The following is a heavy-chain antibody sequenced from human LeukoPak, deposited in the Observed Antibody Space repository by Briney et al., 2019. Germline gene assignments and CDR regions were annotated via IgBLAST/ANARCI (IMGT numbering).Heavy chain of an antibody. CDR1: GGSISSYY. CDR2: IYTSGST. D-gene: IGHD3-22*01. J-gene: IGHJ4*02. CDR3: AGYYYDSSGYYYFDY. V-gene: IGHV4-4*07. Sequence: SETLSLTCTVSGGSISSYYWSWIRQPAGKGLEWIGRIYTSGSTNYNPSLKSRVTMSVDTSKNQFSLKLSSVTAADTAVYYCAGYYYDSSGYYYFDYWGQGTLVTVSS.